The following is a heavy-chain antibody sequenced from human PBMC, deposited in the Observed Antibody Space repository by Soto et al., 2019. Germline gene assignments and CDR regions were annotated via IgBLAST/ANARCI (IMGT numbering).Heavy chain of an antibody. CDR3: ARGMPAIAPYPLDY. CDR2: IYYSGGT. V-gene: IGHV4-59*01. CDR1: GGSISSYY. Sequence: QVQLQESGPGLVKPSETLSLTCSVSGGSISSYYWSWIRQPPGKGLEWIGYIYYSGGTNYNPSLKSRVSISVDTSKNQFSLKVSSVTAADTAVYYCARGMPAIAPYPLDYWGQGTLVTVSS. J-gene: IGHJ4*02. D-gene: IGHD2-2*01.